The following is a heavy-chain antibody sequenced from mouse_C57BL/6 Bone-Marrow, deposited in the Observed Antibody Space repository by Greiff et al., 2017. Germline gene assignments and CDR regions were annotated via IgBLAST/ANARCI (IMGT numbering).Heavy chain of an antibody. Sequence: EVQLQQSGPGLVKPSQSLSLTCTVTGYSITSDYAWNWIRPFPGNKLEWMGYITYSGSTSYSPSLKSRISITRDTSKNQFFLQLNSVTTEDTATYYCSRASYYYVDSLDYWGQGTTLTVSS. D-gene: IGHD1-1*01. CDR2: ITYSGST. CDR3: SRASYYYVDSLDY. J-gene: IGHJ2*01. CDR1: GYSITSDYA. V-gene: IGHV3-2*02.